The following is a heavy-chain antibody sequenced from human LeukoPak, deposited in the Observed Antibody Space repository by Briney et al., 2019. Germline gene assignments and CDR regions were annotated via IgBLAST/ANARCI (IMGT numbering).Heavy chain of an antibody. Sequence: PGGSLRLSCAASGFTFSRYTMNWVRQAPGKGLEWVSFISSGSSTTYYADSVKGRFTISRDNAESSLYLQMNSLRDGDTAVYYCARVAEIQLWLRSAFDYWGQGTLVTVSS. CDR3: ARVAEIQLWLRSAFDY. D-gene: IGHD5-18*01. CDR1: GFTFSRYT. CDR2: ISSGSSTT. V-gene: IGHV3-48*02. J-gene: IGHJ4*02.